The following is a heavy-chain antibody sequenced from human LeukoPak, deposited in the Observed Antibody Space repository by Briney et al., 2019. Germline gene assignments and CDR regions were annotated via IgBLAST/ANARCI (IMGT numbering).Heavy chain of an antibody. V-gene: IGHV4-38-2*02. D-gene: IGHD2-21*02. Sequence: SETLSLTCTVSGYSISSGYYWGWIRQPPGKGLEWIGSIYHSGSTYYNPSLKSRVTISVDTSKNQFSLKLSSVTAADTAVYYCARVDCGGDCYSLYYYYYMDVWGKGTTVTVSS. J-gene: IGHJ6*03. CDR1: GYSISSGYY. CDR3: ARVDCGGDCYSLYYYYYMDV. CDR2: IYHSGST.